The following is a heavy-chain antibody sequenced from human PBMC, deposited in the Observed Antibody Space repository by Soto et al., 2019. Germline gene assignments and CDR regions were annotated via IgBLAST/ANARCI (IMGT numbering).Heavy chain of an antibody. D-gene: IGHD1-26*01. CDR3: AHRQGQRPGATWRGDYFEY. V-gene: IGHV2-5*02. CDR2: IYWDDDK. J-gene: IGHJ4*02. CDR1: GFSLSRNGVG. Sequence: QITLKESGPTLVKPTQTLTLTCTFSGFSLSRNGVGVGWIRQPPGKALEWLALIYWDDDKFYSPSLKSRLTITKDTAKNQVVLTMTNMDAVDTATYYCAHRQGQRPGATWRGDYFEYWGQGILVPVSS.